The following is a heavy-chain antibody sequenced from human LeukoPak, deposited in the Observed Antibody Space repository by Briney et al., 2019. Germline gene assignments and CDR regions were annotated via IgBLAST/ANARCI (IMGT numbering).Heavy chain of an antibody. CDR2: ISSSSSYI. CDR1: GFTFSSYS. V-gene: IGHV3-21*04. CDR3: AKDKNYYDSSGYIFDY. Sequence: PGGSLRLSCAASGFTFSSYSMNWVRQAPGKGLEWVSSISSSSSYIYYADSVKGRFTISRDNAKNSLYLQMNSLRAEDTALYYCAKDKNYYDSSGYIFDYWGQGTLVTVSS. J-gene: IGHJ4*02. D-gene: IGHD3-22*01.